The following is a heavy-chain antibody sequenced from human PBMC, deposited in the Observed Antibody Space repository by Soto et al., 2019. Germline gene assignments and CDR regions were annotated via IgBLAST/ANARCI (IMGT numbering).Heavy chain of an antibody. CDR3: SRDSWYSSNCLDL. CDR2: ISAYNVNT. D-gene: IGHD6-13*01. J-gene: IGHJ5*02. CDR1: GYTFTSYG. V-gene: IGHV1-18*04. Sequence: ASVKVSCKASGYTFTSYGLSWVRQAPAQGLEWMGWISAYNVNTNYAQKLQGRVTMTTDTSTSTAYMEPRSLRSDDTAVYFCSRDSWYSSNCLDLCGQGTMVTVSS.